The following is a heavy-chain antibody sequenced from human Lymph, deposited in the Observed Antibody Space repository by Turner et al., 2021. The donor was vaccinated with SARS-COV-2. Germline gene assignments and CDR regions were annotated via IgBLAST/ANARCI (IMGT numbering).Heavy chain of an antibody. V-gene: IGHV1-24*01. D-gene: IGHD1-1*01. CDR1: GYTLTELS. CDR2: CDPEYGET. CDR3: ATLKSNWKILTGRYYFDF. Sequence: QVQLVQSGAEVKKPGASVKVSCKVSGYTLTELSIHWVRQAPGKGLEWMGGCDPEYGETIYAQKFQGRVTMTEDTSTDTAYMELSSLRSEDTAVYYCATLKSNWKILTGRYYFDFWGQGTLVTVSS. J-gene: IGHJ4*02.